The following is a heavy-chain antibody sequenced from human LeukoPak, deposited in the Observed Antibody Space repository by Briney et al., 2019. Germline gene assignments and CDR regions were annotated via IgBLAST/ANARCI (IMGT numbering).Heavy chain of an antibody. CDR1: GFTFSTYW. CDR3: ARCQYNSSPDI. Sequence: GGSLRLSCAASGFTFSTYWMHWVRQAPGKGLEWVSYISGGSDHTNYADSVKGRFTISRDNAKSSLYLQMNSLTDEDMAVYYCARCQYNSSPDIWGQGTLVTVSS. CDR2: ISGGSDHT. J-gene: IGHJ4*02. V-gene: IGHV3-11*03. D-gene: IGHD1-14*01.